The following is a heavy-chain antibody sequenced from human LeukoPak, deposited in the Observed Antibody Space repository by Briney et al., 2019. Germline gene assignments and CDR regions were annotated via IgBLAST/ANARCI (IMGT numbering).Heavy chain of an antibody. CDR1: GGSISSYY. V-gene: IGHV4-59*01. CDR2: IYYSGST. D-gene: IGHD2-2*01. Sequence: SETLSLTCTVSGGSISSYYWSWIRQPPGKGLEWIGYIYYSGSTNYNPSLKSRVTISVDTSKNQFSLKLSSETAADTAVYYCARVVVPAAMGFDPWGQGTLVTVSS. CDR3: ARVVVPAAMGFDP. J-gene: IGHJ5*02.